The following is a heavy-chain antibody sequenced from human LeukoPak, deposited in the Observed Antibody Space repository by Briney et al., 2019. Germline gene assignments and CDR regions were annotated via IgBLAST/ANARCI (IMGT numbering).Heavy chain of an antibody. J-gene: IGHJ4*02. D-gene: IGHD1-26*01. CDR1: GFTFSSYA. CDR3: AKDKSVRYSGSFTYGDYFDY. V-gene: IGHV3-23*01. CDR2: ISGSGGST. Sequence: GGSLRLSCAASGFTFSSYAMSWVRQAPGKGLEWVSTISGSGGSTYYADSEKGRFTISRDNSKNTLYLQMNSLRAEDTAVYYCAKDKSVRYSGSFTYGDYFDYWGQGTLVTVSS.